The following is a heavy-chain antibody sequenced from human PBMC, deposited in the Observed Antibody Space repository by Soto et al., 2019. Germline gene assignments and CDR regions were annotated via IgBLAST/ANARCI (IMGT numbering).Heavy chain of an antibody. CDR2: IGTTDDP. Sequence: EVRLVESGGGLVQPGGSLRLSCAGSGFTFSDYDMQWVRQATGKGLEWVSTIGTTDDPFYADSVKGRFTISREDADNSLNLQMNSLGAEAPALYFWANSLGKGAPCCRPLDVGGQGTMVPVSS. CDR3: ANSLGKGAPCCRPLDV. J-gene: IGHJ3*01. D-gene: IGHD1-26*01. V-gene: IGHV3-13*05. CDR1: GFTFSDYD.